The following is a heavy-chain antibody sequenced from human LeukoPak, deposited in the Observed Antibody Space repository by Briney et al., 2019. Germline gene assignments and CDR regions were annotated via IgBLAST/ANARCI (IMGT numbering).Heavy chain of an antibody. CDR3: ARGNDILTGYSPYYFDY. J-gene: IGHJ4*02. CDR2: INPNSGGT. V-gene: IGHV1-2*04. D-gene: IGHD3-9*01. Sequence: ASVKVSCKASGYTFTGYHMHWVRQAPGQGLEWMGWINPNSGGTNYAQKFQGWVTMTRDTSISTAYMELSRLRSDDTAVYYCARGNDILTGYSPYYFDYWGQGTLVTVSS. CDR1: GYTFTGYH.